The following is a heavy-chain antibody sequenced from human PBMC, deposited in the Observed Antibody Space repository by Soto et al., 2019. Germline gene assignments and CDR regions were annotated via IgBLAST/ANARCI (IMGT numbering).Heavy chain of an antibody. CDR2: IIPLFGAA. CDR3: ATELGENPASPFDS. Sequence: QVQLVQAGAEVKKPGSSVKVSCKASGVTFTSETISWVRQAPGQGLEWMGGIIPLFGAANYAQKFQGRVTITADESTSTVYMELSSLRSDDRAVYYCATELGENPASPFDSWGQGALVTVSS. V-gene: IGHV1-69*01. J-gene: IGHJ4*02. D-gene: IGHD2-21*01. CDR1: GVTFTSET.